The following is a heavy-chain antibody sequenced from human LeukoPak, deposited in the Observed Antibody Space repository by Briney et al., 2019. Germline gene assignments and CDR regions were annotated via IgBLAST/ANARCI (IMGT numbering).Heavy chain of an antibody. D-gene: IGHD5-12*01. CDR2: IYYDGST. V-gene: IGHV4-59*01. CDR3: ARAAITGYAFDI. CDR1: GGSISSYY. J-gene: IGHJ3*02. Sequence: SETLSLTCTVSGGSISSYYWSWIRQPPGKGLEWIGYIYYDGSTNYNPSLKSRVTISVDTSKNQFSLKLSSVTAADTAVYYCARAAITGYAFDIWGQGTMVTVSS.